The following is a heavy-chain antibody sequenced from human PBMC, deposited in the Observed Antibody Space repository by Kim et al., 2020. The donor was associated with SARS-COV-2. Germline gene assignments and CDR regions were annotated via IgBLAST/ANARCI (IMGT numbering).Heavy chain of an antibody. D-gene: IGHD4-17*01. J-gene: IGHJ6*02. CDR3: ARQVALTTLHYYYYYGMDV. Sequence: GESLKISCKGSGYSFTSYWIGWVRQMPGKGLEWMGIIYPGDSDTRYSPSFQGQVTISADKSISTAYLQWSSLKASDTAMYYCARQVALTTLHYYYYYGMDVWGQGTTVTVSS. CDR1: GYSFTSYW. CDR2: IYPGDSDT. V-gene: IGHV5-51*01.